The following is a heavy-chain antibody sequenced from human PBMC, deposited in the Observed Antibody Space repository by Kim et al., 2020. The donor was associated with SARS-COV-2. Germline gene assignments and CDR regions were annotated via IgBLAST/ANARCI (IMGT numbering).Heavy chain of an antibody. D-gene: IGHD6-19*01. CDR3: ARDLGIAVAVHYYYGM. CDR2: IYYSGST. J-gene: IGHJ6*01. V-gene: IGHV4-39*07. Sequence: SETLSLTCTVSGGSISSSSYYWGWIRQPPGKGLEWIGSIYYSGSTYYNPSLKSRVTISVDTSKNQFSLKLSSVTAADTAVYYCARDLGIAVAVHYYYGM. CDR1: GGSISSSSYY.